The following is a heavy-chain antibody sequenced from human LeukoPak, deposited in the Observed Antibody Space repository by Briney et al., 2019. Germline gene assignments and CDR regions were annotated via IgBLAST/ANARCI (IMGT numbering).Heavy chain of an antibody. V-gene: IGHV4-38-2*01. CDR1: GYSISSGNS. Sequence: SETLSLTCGVSGYSISSGNSWGGIRQPPGKGLEWIGSIYHSGSTYYNPSLKSRVTISVDTSKNQFSLKLRSVTAADTALYYCARWDSGEWFHDAFDIWGQGTRVTVSS. J-gene: IGHJ3*02. D-gene: IGHD3-3*01. CDR2: IYHSGST. CDR3: ARWDSGEWFHDAFDI.